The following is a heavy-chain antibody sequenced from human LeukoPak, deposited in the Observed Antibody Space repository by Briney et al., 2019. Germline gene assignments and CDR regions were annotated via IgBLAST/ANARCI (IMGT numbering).Heavy chain of an antibody. V-gene: IGHV3-53*01. CDR1: GFTVSSNY. CDR3: AKDSRLRLGELSY. CDR2: IYSDDTT. Sequence: GGSLRLSCAASGFTVSSNYMSWVRQAPGKGLEWVSMIYSDDTTTYADSVKGRFTISRDNSKNTLYLQMNSLRAEDTAVYYCAKDSRLRLGELSYWGQGTLVTVSS. J-gene: IGHJ4*02. D-gene: IGHD3-16*01.